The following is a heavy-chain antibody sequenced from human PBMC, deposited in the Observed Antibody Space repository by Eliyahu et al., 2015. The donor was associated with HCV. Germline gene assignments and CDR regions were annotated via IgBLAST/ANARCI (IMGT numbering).Heavy chain of an antibody. CDR1: GGXIXTYX. CDR3: AXGGGGIAVAGTGGWFDP. D-gene: IGHD6-19*01. V-gene: IGHV4-59*01. Sequence: QVQLQESGPGLVKPSETLSLTCTVSGGXIXTYXWSWLRQPPGKGLEWIGYIHYXGSTXXNPSXKSRVTISVDTSKNQFSLNLTXVTAADTAVYYCAXGGGGIAVAGTGGWFDPWGQGTLVTVSS. CDR2: IHYXGST. J-gene: IGHJ5*02.